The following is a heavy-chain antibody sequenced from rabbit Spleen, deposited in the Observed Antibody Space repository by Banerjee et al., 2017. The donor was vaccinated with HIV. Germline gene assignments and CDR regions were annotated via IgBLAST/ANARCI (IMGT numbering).Heavy chain of an antibody. CDR2: IYTASGNT. J-gene: IGHJ6*01. Sequence: QSLEESGGDMVKPGASLTLTCIASGVSFSDDSYMCWVRQAPGKGLEWIACIYTASGNTYYASWAKGRFTITRSTSLNTVTLQMTSLTAADTATYFCARDLDGVIGWNFGWWGPGTLVTVS. CDR3: ARDLDGVIGWNFGW. CDR1: GVSFSDDSY. V-gene: IGHV1S40*01. D-gene: IGHD4-1*01.